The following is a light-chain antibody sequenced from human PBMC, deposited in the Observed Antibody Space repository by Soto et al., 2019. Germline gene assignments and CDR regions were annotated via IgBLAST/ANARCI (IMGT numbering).Light chain of an antibody. CDR1: EDVSSA. V-gene: IGKV1-13*02. CDR3: QHFNSYWWT. CDR2: DAS. Sequence: AIQLTQSPSSLSASVGDRVTITCRASEDVSSALAWYQQKPGKAPNLLIYDASSLESGVPSRFSGSGSGTDFTLTISSLQPEDFATYYCQHFNSYWWTFGQGTKVDIK. J-gene: IGKJ1*01.